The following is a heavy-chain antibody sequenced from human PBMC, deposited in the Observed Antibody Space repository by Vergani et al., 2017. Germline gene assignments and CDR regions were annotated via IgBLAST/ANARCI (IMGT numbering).Heavy chain of an antibody. CDR3: ARDPDDYGDTDAFDI. CDR1: GFTFSSYG. Sequence: QVQLVESGGGVVQPGRSLRLSCAASGFTFSSYGMHWVRQAPGKGLEWVAVIWYDGSNKYYADSVKGRFTISRENSKNTLYLQMNSLRAEDTAVYYCARDPDDYGDTDAFDIWGQGTMVTVYS. J-gene: IGHJ3*02. CDR2: IWYDGSNK. D-gene: IGHD4-17*01. V-gene: IGHV3-33*01.